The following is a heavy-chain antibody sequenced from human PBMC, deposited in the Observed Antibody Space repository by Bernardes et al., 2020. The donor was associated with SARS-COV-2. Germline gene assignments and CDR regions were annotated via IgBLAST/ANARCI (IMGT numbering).Heavy chain of an antibody. CDR3: ARPSSSWYWDFDY. J-gene: IGHJ4*02. Sequence: GACLKNSSKGAGYSFTRYWIGWVRPIPGKGLEWMGIIYPGDSDTRYSPSFQGQVTISADKSISTAYLQWSSLKASDTAMYYCARPSSSWYWDFDYWGQGTLVTVSS. CDR2: IYPGDSDT. V-gene: IGHV5-51*01. CDR1: GYSFTRYW. D-gene: IGHD6-13*01.